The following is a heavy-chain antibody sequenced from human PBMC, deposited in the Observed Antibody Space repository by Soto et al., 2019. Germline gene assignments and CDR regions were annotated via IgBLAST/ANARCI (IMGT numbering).Heavy chain of an antibody. Sequence: QVQLVESGGGVVQPGTSLRLSCAASGFTFSSYGMHWVRQAPGKGLEWVAAMWYDGSNKNYADSVKGRFTISRDNSKNTLYQQMNSLRAEDTAVYYGARARGLQLGGDYWGQGTLVTVSS. V-gene: IGHV3-33*01. CDR1: GFTFSSYG. D-gene: IGHD1-1*01. CDR3: ARARGLQLGGDY. CDR2: MWYDGSNK. J-gene: IGHJ4*02.